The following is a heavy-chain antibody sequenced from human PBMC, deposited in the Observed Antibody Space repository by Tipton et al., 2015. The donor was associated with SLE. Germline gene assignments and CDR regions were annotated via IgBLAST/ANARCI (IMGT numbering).Heavy chain of an antibody. CDR2: IYHSGST. D-gene: IGHD5-24*01. V-gene: IGHV4-31*02. J-gene: IGHJ3*02. CDR3: AREAVDKDGALDI. Sequence: LRLSCAVSGGSISSVGYYWSWIRQHPGKGLEWIGHIYHSGSTFYSPSLRSRVTISVDTSKNQVSLRLTSLTAADTAVYYCAREAVDKDGALDIWGQGTTVIVSS. CDR1: GGSISSVGYY.